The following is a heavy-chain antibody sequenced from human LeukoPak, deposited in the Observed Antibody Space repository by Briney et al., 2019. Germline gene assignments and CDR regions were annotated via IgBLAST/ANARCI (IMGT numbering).Heavy chain of an antibody. J-gene: IGHJ4*02. V-gene: IGHV5-51*01. CDR1: GYSFTSYW. Sequence: GESLKISCKGSGYSFTSYWIGWVRQMPGKGLEWMGIIYPGDSDTRYSPSFQGQVTISADKSISTAYLQWSSLKASDTAMYYCAAARITIFGVVITLGYWGQGTLVTVSS. D-gene: IGHD3-3*01. CDR3: AAARITIFGVVITLGY. CDR2: IYPGDSDT.